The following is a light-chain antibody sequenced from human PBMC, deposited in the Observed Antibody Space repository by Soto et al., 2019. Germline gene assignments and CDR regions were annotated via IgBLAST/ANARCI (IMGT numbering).Light chain of an antibody. CDR1: ISNIGAGYD. CDR2: GNN. CDR3: QSYDSSLSGFFV. J-gene: IGLJ1*01. V-gene: IGLV1-40*01. Sequence: QSVLTQPPSVSGAPGQRVTISCAGSISNIGAGYDVHWYQQLPGTAPKLLIFGNNNRPSGVPDRFSGSKSGTSASLAITGLQAEDEAEYDCQSYDSSLSGFFVFGTGTKLTVL.